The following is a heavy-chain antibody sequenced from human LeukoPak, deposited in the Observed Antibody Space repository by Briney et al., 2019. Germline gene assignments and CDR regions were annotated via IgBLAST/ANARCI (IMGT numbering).Heavy chain of an antibody. D-gene: IGHD6-13*01. J-gene: IGHJ4*02. CDR3: AKVWGYSSSWKTSYFDY. V-gene: IGHV3-23*01. Sequence: GGSLRLSCAASGFTFSSYAMSWVRQAPGKGLEWVSAISGSGGSTYYADSVKGRFTISRDNSKNTLYLQMNSLRADDTAVYYCAKVWGYSSSWKTSYFDYWGQGTLVTVSS. CDR1: GFTFSSYA. CDR2: ISGSGGST.